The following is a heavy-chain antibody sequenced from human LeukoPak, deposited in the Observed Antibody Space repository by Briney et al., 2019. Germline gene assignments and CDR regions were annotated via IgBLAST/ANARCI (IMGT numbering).Heavy chain of an antibody. CDR1: GGSISSYY. CDR2: INHSGST. J-gene: IGHJ6*03. Sequence: SETLSLTCPASGGSISSYYWSGIRQPPGKGREGIGEINHSGSTNYNPSPKSRVTISVDTSKNQFSLKLSSVTAADTAVYYCARFYGSGSYSSFHYYYYYMDVWGKGTTVTISS. D-gene: IGHD3-10*01. V-gene: IGHV4-34*01. CDR3: ARFYGSGSYSSFHYYYYYMDV.